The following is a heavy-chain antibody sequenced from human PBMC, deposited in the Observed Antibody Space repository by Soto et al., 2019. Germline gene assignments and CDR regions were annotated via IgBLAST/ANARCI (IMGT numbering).Heavy chain of an antibody. CDR1: GFPLSNYA. D-gene: IGHD4-17*01. CDR3: ARGPSYSDSYFDH. Sequence: PGGSLRLSCAASGFPLSNYAMSWVRQAPGKGLEWVSAISYGGGTTYYADSVEGRFTISRDNSKNTVYLQMNSLRLEDTAVYYCARGPSYSDSYFDHWGQGTLVTVSS. CDR2: ISYGGGTT. J-gene: IGHJ4*02. V-gene: IGHV3-23*01.